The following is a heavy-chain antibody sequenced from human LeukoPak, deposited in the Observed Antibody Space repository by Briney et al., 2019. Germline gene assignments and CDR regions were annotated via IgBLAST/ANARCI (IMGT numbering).Heavy chain of an antibody. J-gene: IGHJ6*02. Sequence: PSETLSLTCAVSGGSISSSNWWSWVRQPPGKGLEWIGEIYHSGSTNYNPSLKSRVTISVDKSKNQFSLKLSSVTAADTAVYYCARSTTIFGDYYYGMDVWGQGTTVTVSS. CDR1: GGSISSSNW. V-gene: IGHV4-4*02. CDR3: ARSTTIFGDYYYGMDV. D-gene: IGHD3-3*01. CDR2: IYHSGST.